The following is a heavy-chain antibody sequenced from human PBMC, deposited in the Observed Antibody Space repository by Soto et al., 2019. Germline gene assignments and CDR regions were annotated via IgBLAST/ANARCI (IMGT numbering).Heavy chain of an antibody. CDR3: TTIMGYCSGGSCLYYFDY. CDR2: IKSKTDGGTI. D-gene: IGHD2-15*01. V-gene: IGHV3-15*01. J-gene: IGHJ4*02. CDR1: GFTFSNAW. Sequence: EVQLVESGGGLVKPGGSLRLSCAASGFTFSNAWMSWVRQAPGKGLEWVGRIKSKTDGGTIDYAAPVKGRFTISRDDSKNTLYLQMNSLKTEDTAVYYCTTIMGYCSGGSCLYYFDYWGQGTLVTVSS.